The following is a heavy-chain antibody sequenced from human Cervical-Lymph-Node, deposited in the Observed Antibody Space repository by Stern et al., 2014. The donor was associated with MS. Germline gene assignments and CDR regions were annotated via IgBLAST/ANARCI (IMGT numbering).Heavy chain of an antibody. D-gene: IGHD6-6*01. CDR3: AKGDSSSPLEY. CDR2: IWYDGSNK. V-gene: IGHV3-33*06. J-gene: IGHJ4*02. CDR1: GFTFSSYG. Sequence: VQLLESGGGVVQPGRSLRLSCAASGFTFSSYGIHWVRQTPGKGLEWVAVIWYDGSNKYYADSVKGRFTISRDNSENTVYLQMNSLRAEDTAVYYCAKGDSSSPLEYWGQGTLVTVSS.